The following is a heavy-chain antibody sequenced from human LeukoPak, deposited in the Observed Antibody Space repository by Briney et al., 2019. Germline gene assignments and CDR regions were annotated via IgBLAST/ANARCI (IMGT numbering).Heavy chain of an antibody. Sequence: SETLSLTCTVSGGSISSYYWSWIRQPAGKGLEWIGRIYTSGSTNYNPSLKSRVTMLVDTSKNQFSLKLSSVTAADTAVYYCAREGPSITIFVVAPGPFDYWGQGTLVTVSS. CDR1: GGSISSYY. CDR2: IYTSGST. V-gene: IGHV4-4*07. D-gene: IGHD3-3*01. J-gene: IGHJ4*02. CDR3: AREGPSITIFVVAPGPFDY.